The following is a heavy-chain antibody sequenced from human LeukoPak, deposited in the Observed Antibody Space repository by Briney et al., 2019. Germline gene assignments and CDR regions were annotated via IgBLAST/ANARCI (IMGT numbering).Heavy chain of an antibody. CDR3: ARGYPLDYYGSGSYSDAFDI. CDR2: INTNTGNP. J-gene: IGHJ3*02. Sequence: ASVKVSCKASEYTFTNYDINWVRQAPGQGLEWMGWINTNTGNPTYAQGFTGRFVFSLDTSVSTAYLQISSLKAEDTAVYYCARGYPLDYYGSGSYSDAFDIWGQGTMVTVSS. V-gene: IGHV7-4-1*02. D-gene: IGHD3-10*01. CDR1: EYTFTNYD.